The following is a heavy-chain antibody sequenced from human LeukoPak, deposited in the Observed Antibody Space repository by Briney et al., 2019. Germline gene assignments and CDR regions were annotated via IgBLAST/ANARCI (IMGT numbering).Heavy chain of an antibody. CDR1: GFTFSSYS. CDR2: IISSSSYI. V-gene: IGHV3-21*01. J-gene: IGHJ6*03. CDR3: ARRVYSSSWYQDYYYYYMDV. D-gene: IGHD6-13*01. Sequence: GGSLRLSCAASGFTFSSYSMNWVRQAPGKGLEWVSSIISSSSYIYYADSVKGRITISRDNAKNSLYLQMNSLRAEDTAVYYCARRVYSSSWYQDYYYYYMDVWGKGTTVTVSS.